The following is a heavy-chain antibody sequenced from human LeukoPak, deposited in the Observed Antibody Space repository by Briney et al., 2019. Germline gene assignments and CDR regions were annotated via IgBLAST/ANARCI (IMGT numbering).Heavy chain of an antibody. CDR2: IYTSGST. D-gene: IGHD3-10*01. V-gene: IGHV4-61*02. CDR1: GGSISSGSYY. J-gene: IGHJ5*02. Sequence: SETLSLTCTVSGGSISSGSYYWSWIRQPAGKGLEWIGRIYTSGSTNYNPSLKSRVTISVDTSKNQFSLKLSSVTAADTAVYYCARGPVERDYYGSGSYYNWFDPWGQGTLVTVSS. CDR3: ARGPVERDYYGSGSYYNWFDP.